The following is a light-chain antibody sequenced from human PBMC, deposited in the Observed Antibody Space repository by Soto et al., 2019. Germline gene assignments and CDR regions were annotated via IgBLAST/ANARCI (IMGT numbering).Light chain of an antibody. CDR1: QSVSSY. CDR3: QQRGT. J-gene: IGKJ4*01. V-gene: IGKV3-11*01. Sequence: EFVLTQSPATLSLSPGERATLSFRASQSVSSYLAWYQQKPGQAPRLLIYDISNRATDIPARFSGGGSGTDFTLTISSLEPEDFAVYYCQQRGTFGGGTKVDIK. CDR2: DIS.